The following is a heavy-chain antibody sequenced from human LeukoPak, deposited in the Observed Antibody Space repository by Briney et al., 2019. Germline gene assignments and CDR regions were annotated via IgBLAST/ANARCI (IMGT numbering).Heavy chain of an antibody. Sequence: GGSLRLSCAASGFTFDRFTIHWVRQTPGKGLEWVSLINRRGHTFYADSVKGRFTISRDNSRNSVFLQMNSLRPGDTALYHCAKEVDCPSDCLFFHSWGQGTLVTVSS. J-gene: IGHJ4*02. CDR1: GFTFDRFT. CDR2: INRRGHT. D-gene: IGHD2-21*02. CDR3: AKEVDCPSDCLFFHS. V-gene: IGHV3-43*01.